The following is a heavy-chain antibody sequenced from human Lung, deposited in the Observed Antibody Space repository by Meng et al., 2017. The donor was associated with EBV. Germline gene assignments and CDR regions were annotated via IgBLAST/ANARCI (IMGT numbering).Heavy chain of an antibody. CDR2: IYYTGSS. J-gene: IGHJ4*02. CDR3: ANAGRFGESLGDY. CDR1: GGSVISGGYY. V-gene: IGHV4-31*04. Sequence: QVRREQSRPGLVQPSQTLSLTCTFSGGSVISGGYYWSWIRQQPGKGLEWIGYIYYTGSSFYNPSLKSRVTISVDTSKNQFSLNLSSVTAADTAVYYCANAGRFGESLGDYWGQGILVTVSS. D-gene: IGHD3-10*01.